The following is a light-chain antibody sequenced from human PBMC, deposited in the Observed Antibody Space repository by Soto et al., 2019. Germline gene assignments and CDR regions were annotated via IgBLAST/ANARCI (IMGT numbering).Light chain of an antibody. Sequence: QSALTQPASVSGSPGQSITISCTATSNDVWTYNLVSWYQQHPGKAPKLLIDGNVDRPSGVPDRFSASKSGTSASLAITGLQAEDEADYYCQAYDTSLSGVVFGTGTKLTVL. CDR1: SNDVWTYNL. V-gene: IGLV2-14*02. CDR2: GNV. CDR3: QAYDTSLSGVV. J-gene: IGLJ1*01.